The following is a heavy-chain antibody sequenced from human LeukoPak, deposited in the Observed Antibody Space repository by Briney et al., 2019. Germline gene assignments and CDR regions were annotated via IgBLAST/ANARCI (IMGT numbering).Heavy chain of an antibody. CDR3: ARVRYCGSGSYYTNPYFDY. J-gene: IGHJ4*02. V-gene: IGHV1-46*03. Sequence: ASVKVSCKASGYTFTSYYMHWVRQAPGQGLEWMGIINPSGGSTSYAQKFQGRVTMTRDTSTSTVYMELSSLRSEDTAVYYCARVRYCGSGSYYTNPYFDYWGQGTLVTVSS. D-gene: IGHD3-10*01. CDR1: GYTFTSYY. CDR2: INPSGGST.